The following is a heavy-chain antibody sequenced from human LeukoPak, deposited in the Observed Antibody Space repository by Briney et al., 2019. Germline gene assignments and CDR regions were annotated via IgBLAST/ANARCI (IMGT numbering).Heavy chain of an antibody. CDR3: ARDTVVPAAINWFDP. CDR1: GGTFSSYA. Sequence: SVKVSCKASGGTFSSYAISWVRQAPGQGLEWMGRIIPIFGIANYAQKFQGRVTITADKSTSTAYMELSSLRSEDTAVYYCARDTVVPAAINWFDPWGQGTLVTVSS. CDR2: IIPIFGIA. J-gene: IGHJ5*02. D-gene: IGHD2-2*01. V-gene: IGHV1-69*04.